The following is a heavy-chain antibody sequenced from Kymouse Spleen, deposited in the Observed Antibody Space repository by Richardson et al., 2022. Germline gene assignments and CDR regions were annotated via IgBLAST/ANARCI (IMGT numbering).Heavy chain of an antibody. CDR2: INHSGST. CDR1: GGSFSGYY. V-gene: IGHV4-34*01. CDR3: ARANWFDY. J-gene: IGHJ4*02. Sequence: QVQLQQWGAGLLKPSETLSLTCAVYGGSFSGYYWSWIRQPPGKGLEWIGEINHSGSTNYNPSLKSRVTISVDTSKNQFSLKLSSVTAADTAVYYCARANWFDYWGQGTLVTVSS. D-gene: IGHD7-27*02.